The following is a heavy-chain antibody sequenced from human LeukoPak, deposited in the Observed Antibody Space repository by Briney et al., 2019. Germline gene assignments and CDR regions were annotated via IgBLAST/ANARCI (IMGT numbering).Heavy chain of an antibody. V-gene: IGHV4-4*07. CDR3: SRGGANDL. J-gene: IGHJ5*02. D-gene: IGHD4/OR15-4a*01. Sequence: SETLSLTCTVVGGSITSDYWSWIRQPAGKGLEWMGRIFTSGSAAYNPSLKSRVTMSLDTSKNQFFLKLSSVTAADTAAYFCSRGGANDLWGQGTLVTVSS. CDR2: IFTSGSA. CDR1: GGSITSDY.